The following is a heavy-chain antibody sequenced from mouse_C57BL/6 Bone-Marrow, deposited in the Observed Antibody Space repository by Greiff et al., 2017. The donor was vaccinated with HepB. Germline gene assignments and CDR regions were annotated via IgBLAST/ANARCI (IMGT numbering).Heavy chain of an antibody. CDR2: IRLKSDNYAT. CDR1: GFTFSNYW. V-gene: IGHV6-3*01. J-gene: IGHJ2*01. CDR3: TRVPHFDY. Sequence: EVKLVESGGGLVQPGGSMKLSCVASGFTFSNYWMNWVRQSPEKGLEWVAQIRLKSDNYATHYAESVKGRFTISRDDSKSSVYLQMNNLRAEDTGIYYCTRVPHFDYWGQGTTLTVSS. D-gene: IGHD6-1*01.